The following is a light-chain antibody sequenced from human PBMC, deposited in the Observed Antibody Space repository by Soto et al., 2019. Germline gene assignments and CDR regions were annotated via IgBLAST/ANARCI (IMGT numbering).Light chain of an antibody. V-gene: IGLV2-14*01. CDR3: SSLTSTNTLA. Sequence: QSVLTQPASVSGSPVQSITISCTGTSSDVGGYNYVSWYQQHPGKAPKLMNYEVSYRPSGVSNRFSGSKSGNTASLTISWRQAEDEAGYYCSSLTSTNTLAFGGGTKLTVL. CDR1: SSDVGGYNY. J-gene: IGLJ2*01. CDR2: EVS.